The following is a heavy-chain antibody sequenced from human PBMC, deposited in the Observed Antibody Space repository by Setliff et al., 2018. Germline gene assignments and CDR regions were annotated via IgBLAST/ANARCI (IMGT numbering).Heavy chain of an antibody. CDR1: GDSISSRRNY. CDR3: ARMSGFQYIDV. V-gene: IGHV4-61*09. CDR2: IYTSWST. Sequence: SETLSLTCTVSGDSISSRRNYWGWFRQPAGKELEWIGQIYTSWSTNYNPSLKSRDTISLDTSKNQFSLSLTSVTAEDTAVYYCARMSGFQYIDVWDKGTTVTVSS. D-gene: IGHD3-3*01. J-gene: IGHJ6*03.